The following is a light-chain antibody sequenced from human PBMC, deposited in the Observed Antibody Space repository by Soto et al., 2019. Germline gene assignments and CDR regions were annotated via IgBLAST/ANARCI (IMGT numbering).Light chain of an antibody. V-gene: IGKV3-20*01. CDR3: QHYADSLWT. CDR1: QSVDSKN. J-gene: IGKJ1*01. Sequence: EIVLTQSPGTLSLSPGERATLSCRPSQSVDSKNLGWYQQKCGQAPRLLIFGASSRATDIPDRFSGTGSGTDFTLTISRLEPEDFAVYYCQHYADSLWTFGQGTKVEIK. CDR2: GAS.